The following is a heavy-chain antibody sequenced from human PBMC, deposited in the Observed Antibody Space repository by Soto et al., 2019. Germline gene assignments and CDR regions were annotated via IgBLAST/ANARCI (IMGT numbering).Heavy chain of an antibody. CDR2: MNPNSGKA. V-gene: IGHV1-8*01. Sequence: QVQLVQSGAEVKKPGASVQVSCKASGYTFTSHNIVWVRQASGQELEWLGGMNPNSGKANYAQKFQGRVTMTRDTSVSTAYMELSSLRSEDTAVYYCARRMSSSHFYYYMDVWGKGTTVTVSS. D-gene: IGHD6-6*01. CDR1: GYTFTSHN. CDR3: ARRMSSSHFYYYMDV. J-gene: IGHJ6*03.